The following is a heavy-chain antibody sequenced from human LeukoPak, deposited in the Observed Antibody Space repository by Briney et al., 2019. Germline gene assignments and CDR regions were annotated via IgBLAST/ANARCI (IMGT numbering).Heavy chain of an antibody. Sequence: SETLSLTCAVYGGSFSDYYWTWIRQPPGKGLEWIGEINHSGSTNYNPSLKSRVTISVDTSKNQFSLKLSSVTAADTAVYYCSGGGYGDYEFDYWGQGTLVTVSS. J-gene: IGHJ4*02. V-gene: IGHV4-34*01. CDR3: SGGGYGDYEFDY. CDR2: INHSGST. CDR1: GGSFSDYY. D-gene: IGHD4-17*01.